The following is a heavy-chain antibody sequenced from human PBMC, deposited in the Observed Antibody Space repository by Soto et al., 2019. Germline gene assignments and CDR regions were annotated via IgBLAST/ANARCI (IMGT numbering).Heavy chain of an antibody. D-gene: IGHD3-10*01. J-gene: IGHJ6*02. CDR2: ISGTGDSS. V-gene: IGHV3-23*01. Sequence: EVQLLESGGGLVQPGGSLRLSCAASGFTFGSYAMSWVRQAPGKGLEWVSLISGTGDSSEYANSVKGRFTISRDYSRNMLYLEMNTLRGEDTAVYYCAKASGRVHYGMHVWGQGTTVTVSS. CDR1: GFTFGSYA. CDR3: AKASGRVHYGMHV.